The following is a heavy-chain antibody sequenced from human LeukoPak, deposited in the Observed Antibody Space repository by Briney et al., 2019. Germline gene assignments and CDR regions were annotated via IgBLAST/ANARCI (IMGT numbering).Heavy chain of an antibody. CDR2: ISSSSSYI. CDR3: ARGTMIGRFDL. Sequence: GGSLRLSCAASGFTFSSYSMNWVRQAPGKGLEWVSSISSSSSYIYYADSVKGRFTISRDNAKNSLYLQMNSLRAEDTGVYYCARGTMIGRFDLWGQGTLVTVSS. CDR1: GFTFSSYS. J-gene: IGHJ5*02. D-gene: IGHD3-22*01. V-gene: IGHV3-21*01.